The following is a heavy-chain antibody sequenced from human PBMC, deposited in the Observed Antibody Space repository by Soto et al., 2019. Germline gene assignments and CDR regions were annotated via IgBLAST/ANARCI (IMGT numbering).Heavy chain of an antibody. D-gene: IGHD4-17*01. V-gene: IGHV3-11*01. CDR1: GFTFSDYY. Sequence: GGSLRLSCAASGFTFSDYYMSWIRQAPGKGLEWVSYISSSGSTIYYADSVKGRFTISRDNAKNSLYLQMNSLRAEDTAVYYCAREQDYGDYLSLHGFAYWGQGTLVTVSS. CDR3: AREQDYGDYLSLHGFAY. J-gene: IGHJ4*02. CDR2: ISSSGSTI.